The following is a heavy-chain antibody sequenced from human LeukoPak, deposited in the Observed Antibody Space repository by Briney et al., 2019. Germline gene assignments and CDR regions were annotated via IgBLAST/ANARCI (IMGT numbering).Heavy chain of an antibody. CDR1: GYSISSGYY. V-gene: IGHV4-38-2*02. CDR3: ASRKLGNDY. J-gene: IGHJ4*02. Sequence: SETLSLTCTVSGYSISSGYYWCWIRQPPGKGLEWIGSIYYSGSTHYNPSLKSRVTISVDTSKNQFSLKLSSVTAADTAVYYCASRKLGNDYWGQGTLVTVSS. D-gene: IGHD7-27*01. CDR2: IYYSGST.